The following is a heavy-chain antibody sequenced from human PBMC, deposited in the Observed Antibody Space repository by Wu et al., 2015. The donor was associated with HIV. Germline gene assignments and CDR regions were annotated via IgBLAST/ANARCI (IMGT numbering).Heavy chain of an antibody. D-gene: IGHD6-6*01. V-gene: IGHV1-46*03. CDR3: ARVGQLPLAFDI. J-gene: IGHJ3*02. CDR1: GYTFTSYY. CDR2: INPSGGST. Sequence: QVQLVQSGAEVKKPGASVKVSCKASGYTFTSYYMHWVRQAPGQGLEWMGIINPSGGSTSYAQKFQGRVTMTRDTSTSTVYMELSSLRSEDTAVYYCARVGQLPLAFDIWGQRDNGHRLF.